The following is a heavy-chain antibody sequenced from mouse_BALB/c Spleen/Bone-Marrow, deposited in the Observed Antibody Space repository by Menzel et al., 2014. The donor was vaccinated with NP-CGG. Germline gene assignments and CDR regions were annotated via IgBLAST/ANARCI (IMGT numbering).Heavy chain of an antibody. CDR2: IDPSDSET. J-gene: IGHJ3*01. Sequence: VQLQESGAELVKPGAPVKLSCKASGYTFTSYWMNWVKQRPGRGLEWIGRIDPSDSETHYDQKFKDKATLTVDKSSSTAYIQLSSLTSEDSAVYYCARRGYGYGFAYWGQGTLVTVFA. V-gene: IGHV1-69*02. D-gene: IGHD1-2*01. CDR3: ARRGYGYGFAY. CDR1: GYTFTSYW.